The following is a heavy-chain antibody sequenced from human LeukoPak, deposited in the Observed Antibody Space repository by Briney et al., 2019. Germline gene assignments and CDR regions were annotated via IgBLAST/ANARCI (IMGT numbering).Heavy chain of an antibody. D-gene: IGHD3-10*01. V-gene: IGHV1-2*02. J-gene: IGHJ5*02. CDR3: ASYVNQYYGSGSYYNSWNWFDP. CDR1: GYTFTGYY. Sequence: ASVTVSCTASGYTFTGYYMHWVRQAPGQGLEWMGWINPNSGGTNYEQKFQGRVTMTRDTSISTAYMELSRLRSDDTAVYYCASYVNQYYGSGSYYNSWNWFDPWGQGTLVTVSS. CDR2: INPNSGGT.